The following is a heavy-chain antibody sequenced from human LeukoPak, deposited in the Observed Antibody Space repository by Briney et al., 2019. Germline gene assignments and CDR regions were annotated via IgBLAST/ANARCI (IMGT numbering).Heavy chain of an antibody. Sequence: SETLSLTCTVSGGSISSSSYYWGWIRQPPGKGLEWIPSIYYSGSTYYNPSLKSRVTISVDTSKNQFSLKLSSVTAADTAVYYCARYSVDYYGSGSYFDAFDIWGQGTMVTVSS. CDR1: GGSISSSSYY. CDR2: IYYSGST. V-gene: IGHV4-39*01. J-gene: IGHJ3*02. D-gene: IGHD3-10*01. CDR3: ARYSVDYYGSGSYFDAFDI.